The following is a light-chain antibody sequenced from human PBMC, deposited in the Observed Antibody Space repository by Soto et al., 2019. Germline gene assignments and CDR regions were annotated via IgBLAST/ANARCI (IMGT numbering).Light chain of an antibody. V-gene: IGLV2-23*01. J-gene: IGLJ3*02. Sequence: QSVLTKPASVSGSPGQSITISCTGTSSDVGSYNLVSWYQQHPGKAPKLMIYEGSKRPSGVSNRFSGSKSGNTASPTISGLQAEDEADYYCCSYAGSRVFGGGTKLTVL. CDR3: CSYAGSRV. CDR2: EGS. CDR1: SSDVGSYNL.